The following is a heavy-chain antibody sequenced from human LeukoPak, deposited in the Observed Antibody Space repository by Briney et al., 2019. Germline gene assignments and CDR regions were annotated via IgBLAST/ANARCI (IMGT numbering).Heavy chain of an antibody. V-gene: IGHV3-7*01. CDR3: ARGVSKNP. J-gene: IGHJ5*02. CDR1: GFTFSSYW. Sequence: GGSLRLSCAASGFTFSSYWMSWVRQAPGKGLEGVANIKEDGCEKYYVDSVKGRLTISRDNAKNSLYLQMSSLRAKETAVYYCARGVSKNPWGQGTLVTVSS. CDR2: IKEDGCEK.